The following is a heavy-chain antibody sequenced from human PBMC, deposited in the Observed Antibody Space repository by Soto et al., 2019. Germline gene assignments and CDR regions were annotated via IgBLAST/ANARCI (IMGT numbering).Heavy chain of an antibody. CDR2: IYYSGST. V-gene: IGHV4-39*01. CDR3: ASLNIAAANTRPDY. J-gene: IGHJ4*02. D-gene: IGHD6-13*01. Sequence: SETLSLTCAVSGGSISSSTHYWGWIRQPPGKGLEWIGSIYYSGSTYYNPSLKIRATISVDTSKNQLYLKLSSVTAADTAVYYCASLNIAAANTRPDYWGQGTMVTVS. CDR1: GGSISSSTHY.